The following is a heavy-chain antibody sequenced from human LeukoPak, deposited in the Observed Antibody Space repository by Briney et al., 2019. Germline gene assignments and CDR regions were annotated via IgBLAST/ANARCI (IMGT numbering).Heavy chain of an antibody. CDR3: ARGNCGGDCYSDNYYYGMDV. D-gene: IGHD2-21*02. CDR1: GGSISSHY. Sequence: SETLSLTCTVSGGSISSHYWSWLRQPPGKGLEGIGYIYYSGSTNYNPSLKSRVTISVDTSKNHFSLKLSSVTAADTAVYYCARGNCGGDCYSDNYYYGMDVWGQGTTVTVSS. J-gene: IGHJ6*02. V-gene: IGHV4-59*08. CDR2: IYYSGST.